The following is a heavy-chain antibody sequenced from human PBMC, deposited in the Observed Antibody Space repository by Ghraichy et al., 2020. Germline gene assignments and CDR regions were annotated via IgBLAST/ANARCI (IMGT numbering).Heavy chain of an antibody. CDR3: ASDHPGILVAGPGTYDY. V-gene: IGHV7-4-1*02. CDR2: INTNTGNP. J-gene: IGHJ4*02. D-gene: IGHD6-19*01. CDR1: GYIFSSYP. Sequence: ASVKVSCKASGYIFSSYPMNWVRQAPGQGLEWMGWINTNTGNPTYAQGFTGRFVFSLDTSVSTAYLQISSLKPEDTAVYYCASDHPGILVAGPGTYDYWGQGTLVTVSS.